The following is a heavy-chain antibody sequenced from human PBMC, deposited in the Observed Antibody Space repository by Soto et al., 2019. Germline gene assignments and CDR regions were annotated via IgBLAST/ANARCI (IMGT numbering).Heavy chain of an antibody. V-gene: IGHV1-8*01. CDR1: GYTFTSYD. D-gene: IGHD3-10*01. CDR2: MNPNSGNT. CDR3: ARGPTRLWFGEGFDP. J-gene: IGHJ5*02. Sequence: QVQLVQSGAEVKKPGASVKVSCKASGYTFTSYDINWVRQATGQGLEWMGWMNPNSGNTGYAQKFQGRAPMPRNTSISTAYMGLTSLRPKDTAVYYWARGPTRLWFGEGFDPWGQGTLVTVSS.